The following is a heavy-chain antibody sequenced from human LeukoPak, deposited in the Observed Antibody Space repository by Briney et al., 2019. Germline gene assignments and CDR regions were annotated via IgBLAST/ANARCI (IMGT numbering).Heavy chain of an antibody. CDR1: GYTFTSYD. Sequence: GASVKVSCKASGYTFTSYDINWVRQATGQGLEWMGWMNPNSGNTGYAQKFQGRVTMTRNASISTAYMELSSLRSEDTAVYYCARVRELRYYYGMDVWSQGTTVTVSS. J-gene: IGHJ6*02. CDR3: ARVRELRYYYGMDV. V-gene: IGHV1-8*01. CDR2: MNPNSGNT. D-gene: IGHD1-26*01.